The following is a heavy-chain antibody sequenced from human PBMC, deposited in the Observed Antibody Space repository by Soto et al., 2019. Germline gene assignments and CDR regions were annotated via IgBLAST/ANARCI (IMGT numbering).Heavy chain of an antibody. CDR3: AKSGRYDFWSENWFDP. V-gene: IGHV3-23*01. J-gene: IGHJ5*02. CDR2: ISGSGGST. CDR1: GFTSSSYA. Sequence: XXSLRLSFAASGFTSSSYAMRWVLQAPGKGLEWVSAISGSGGSTYYADSVKGRFTISRDNSKNTLYLQMNSLRAEDTAVYYCAKSGRYDFWSENWFDPWGQGTLVTVSS. D-gene: IGHD3-3*01.